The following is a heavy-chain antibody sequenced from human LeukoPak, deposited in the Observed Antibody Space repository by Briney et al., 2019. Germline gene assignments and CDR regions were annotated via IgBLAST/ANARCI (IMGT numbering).Heavy chain of an antibody. Sequence: GGSLRLSCAASGFTFSSYSMNWVRQAPGKGLEWVSYISSSSSTIYCADSVKGRFTISRDNAKNSLYLQMNSLRAEDTAVYYCARDSGSSGWYQEDYWGQGTLVTVSS. CDR3: ARDSGSSGWYQEDY. J-gene: IGHJ4*02. D-gene: IGHD6-19*01. CDR2: ISSSSSTI. V-gene: IGHV3-48*01. CDR1: GFTFSSYS.